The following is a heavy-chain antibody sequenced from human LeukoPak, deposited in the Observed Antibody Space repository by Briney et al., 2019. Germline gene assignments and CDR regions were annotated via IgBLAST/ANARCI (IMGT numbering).Heavy chain of an antibody. CDR3: ARERKGWPTSSYYYFDY. V-gene: IGHV4-59*01. D-gene: IGHD6-6*01. J-gene: IGHJ4*02. CDR1: GGSISNYY. CDR2: VFYSGST. Sequence: SETLSLTCTVSGGSISNYYWSWIRQPPGKGLEWIGYVFYSGSTNYNPSLRSRVTISVDTSKNQFSLKLSSVTAADTAVYYCARERKGWPTSSYYYFDYWGQGTLVTVSS.